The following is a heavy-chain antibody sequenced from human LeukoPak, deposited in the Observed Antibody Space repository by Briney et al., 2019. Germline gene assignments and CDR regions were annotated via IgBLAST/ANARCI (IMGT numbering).Heavy chain of an antibody. J-gene: IGHJ4*02. CDR2: IYYSGST. D-gene: IGHD5-18*01. CDR3: ARVVDTAMVPFDY. V-gene: IGHV4-31*03. CDR1: GGSISSGGYY. Sequence: PSQTLSLTCTVSGGSISSGGYYWSWIRQHLGKGLEWIGYIYYSGSTYYNPSLKSRVTISVDTSKNQFSLKLSSVTAADTAVYYCARVVDTAMVPFDYWGQGTLVTVSS.